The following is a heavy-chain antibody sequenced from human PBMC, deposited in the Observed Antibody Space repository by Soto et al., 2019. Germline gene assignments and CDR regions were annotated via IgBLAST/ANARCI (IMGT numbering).Heavy chain of an antibody. CDR3: ANARGYCSGGSCYSSGGYYFDY. CDR2: ISGSGGST. CDR1: GFTFSSYA. Sequence: EVQLLESGGGLVQPGGSLRLSCAASGFTFSSYAMSWVRQAPGKGLEWVSAISGSGGSTYYADSGKGRFTLSRDNSKNTLYLQMNSLSAEHTAVYYCANARGYCSGGSCYSSGGYYFDYWGQGTLVTVSS. D-gene: IGHD2-15*01. J-gene: IGHJ4*02. V-gene: IGHV3-23*01.